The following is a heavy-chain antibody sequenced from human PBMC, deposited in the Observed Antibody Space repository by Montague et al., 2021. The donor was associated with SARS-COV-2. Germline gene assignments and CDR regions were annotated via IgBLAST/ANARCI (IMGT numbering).Heavy chain of an antibody. V-gene: IGHV4-34*01. D-gene: IGHD3-22*01. CDR1: SGSFSDYN. J-gene: IGHJ2*01. Sequence: SETLSLTCAVYSGSFSDYNWTWIRQPPGKGQEWIGVINYSGSINYNPYLKSRVSISVDTSKNKFSLKLTSVTAADTAVYYCARGGATITMIVVVFTGAGWCFDLWGRGTPVTVSS. CDR2: INYSGSI. CDR3: ARGGATITMIVVVFTGAGWCFDL.